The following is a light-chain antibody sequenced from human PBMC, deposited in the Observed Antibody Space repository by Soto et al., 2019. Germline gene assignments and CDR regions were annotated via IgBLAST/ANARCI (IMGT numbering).Light chain of an antibody. Sequence: DLQMTQSPSSQSATVGYRVTITFWASHSITNYLNWYQHKPGQAPNLLIYAASTLQAGVPSRFRGSGSGTDFTLTISSLQPEDFATYFCQQSNSSPPTFGGGTKVDIK. J-gene: IGKJ4*01. CDR2: AAS. CDR1: HSITNY. V-gene: IGKV1-39*01. CDR3: QQSNSSPPT.